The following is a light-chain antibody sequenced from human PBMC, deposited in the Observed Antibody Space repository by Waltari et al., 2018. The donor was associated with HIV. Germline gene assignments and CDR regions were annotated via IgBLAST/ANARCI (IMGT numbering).Light chain of an antibody. CDR3: ESADSTGSYYV. CDR1: ALAKQH. Sequence: SYELTQPPSVSVSPDQTATITCAGAALAKQHSYWYQQKAGQAPVLVIFAGTERPSGIPERFSGTRSETTVTLTITGVQAEDEADYYCESADSTGSYYVFGRGTRLTVL. V-gene: IGLV3-25*03. CDR2: AGT. J-gene: IGLJ2*01.